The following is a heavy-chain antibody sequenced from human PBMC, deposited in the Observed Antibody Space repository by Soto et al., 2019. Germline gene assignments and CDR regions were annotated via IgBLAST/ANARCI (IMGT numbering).Heavy chain of an antibody. CDR2: ISGNGGAT. D-gene: IGHD6-13*01. V-gene: IGHV3-64D*06. Sequence: PGGSLRLSCSASGFTFNNFAMLWVRQSPGKGLEYVSAISGNGGATYYADSAKGRFTISRDNSKNTLYFQMSSLGADDMAVYYCVKGRRAAGNTLKAVGMDVWGQGT. J-gene: IGHJ6*02. CDR3: VKGRRAAGNTLKAVGMDV. CDR1: GFTFNNFA.